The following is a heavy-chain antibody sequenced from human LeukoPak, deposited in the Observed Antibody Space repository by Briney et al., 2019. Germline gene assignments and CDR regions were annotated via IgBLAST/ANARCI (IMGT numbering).Heavy chain of an antibody. Sequence: ASVTVSCKTSGYTFTGHFMHWLRQAPGQGLEWMGWIKCDSGATHHAQKFQGRFTMSRDVSISTVYMDLSSLTSDDTAMYYCVRDHDYGADYWGQGTLVTVS. J-gene: IGHJ4*02. CDR2: IKCDSGAT. D-gene: IGHD4/OR15-4a*01. V-gene: IGHV1-2*02. CDR3: VRDHDYGADY. CDR1: GYTFTGHF.